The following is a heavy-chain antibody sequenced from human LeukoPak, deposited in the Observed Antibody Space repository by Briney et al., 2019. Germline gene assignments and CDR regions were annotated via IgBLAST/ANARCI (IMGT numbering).Heavy chain of an antibody. CDR2: ISSSSSYI. Sequence: PGGSLRLSCAASGFTFSSYSMNWVRQAPGKGLEWVSSISSSSSYIYYADSVKGRFTISRDNAENSLYLQMNSLRAEDTAVYYCARDLGGEVVTAITDYWGQGTLVTVSS. CDR1: GFTFSSYS. J-gene: IGHJ4*02. V-gene: IGHV3-21*01. D-gene: IGHD2-21*02. CDR3: ARDLGGEVVTAITDY.